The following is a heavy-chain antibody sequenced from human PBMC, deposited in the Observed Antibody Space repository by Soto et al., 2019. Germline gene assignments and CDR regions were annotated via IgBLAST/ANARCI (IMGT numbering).Heavy chain of an antibody. V-gene: IGHV4-59*08. J-gene: IGHJ3*02. CDR2: IYYSGST. Sequence: KTSETLSLTCTVSGGSISSYYWSWIRQPPGKGLEWIGYIYYSGSTNYNPSLKSRVTISVDTSKNQFSLKLSSVTAADTAVYYCARLVVVVAATKGFDAFDIWGQGTMVTVSS. CDR1: GGSISSYY. CDR3: ARLVVVVAATKGFDAFDI. D-gene: IGHD2-15*01.